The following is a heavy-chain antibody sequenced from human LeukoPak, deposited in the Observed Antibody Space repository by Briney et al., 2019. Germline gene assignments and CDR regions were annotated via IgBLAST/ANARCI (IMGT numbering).Heavy chain of an antibody. Sequence: GGSLRLSCAASGFTFSSYEMNWVRQAPGKGLEWVSYISSSGSTIYYADSVKGRFTISRDNAKNSLYLQMNSLRAEDTAVCYCAKATRGDAFDIWGQGTMVTVSS. V-gene: IGHV3-48*03. J-gene: IGHJ3*02. CDR2: ISSSGSTI. D-gene: IGHD3-10*01. CDR3: AKATRGDAFDI. CDR1: GFTFSSYE.